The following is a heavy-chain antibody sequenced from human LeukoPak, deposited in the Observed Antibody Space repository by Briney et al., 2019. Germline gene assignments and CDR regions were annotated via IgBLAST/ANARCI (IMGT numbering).Heavy chain of an antibody. CDR2: ISSSGSTI. D-gene: IGHD3-9*01. V-gene: IGHV3-48*03. CDR1: GFTFSSYE. Sequence: GGSLRLSCAASGFTFSSYELNWVRQAPGKGLEWVSYISSSGSTIYYADSVKGRFTISRDNAKNSLYLQMNSLRAEDTAVYYCARAYDILTGYSYWGQGTLVTVSS. CDR3: ARAYDILTGYSY. J-gene: IGHJ4*02.